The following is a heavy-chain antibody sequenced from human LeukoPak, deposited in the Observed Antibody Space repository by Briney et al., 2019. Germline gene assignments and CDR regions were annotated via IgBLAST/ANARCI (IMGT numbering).Heavy chain of an antibody. V-gene: IGHV3-7*03. CDR3: AKDSAAFYSNLDY. CDR2: INEDGSDK. D-gene: IGHD4-11*01. J-gene: IGHJ4*02. CDR1: GFTFSSHW. Sequence: GGSLRLSCAASGFTFSSHWMNWVRQAPGKGLEWVANINEDGSDKYYVDSVKGRFTISRDNAKNSLYLQMNSLRAEDTALYYCAKDSAAFYSNLDYWGQGTLVTVSS.